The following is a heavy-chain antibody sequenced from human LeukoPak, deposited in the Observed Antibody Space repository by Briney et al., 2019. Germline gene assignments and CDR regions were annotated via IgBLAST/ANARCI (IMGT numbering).Heavy chain of an antibody. V-gene: IGHV3-30*18. Sequence: PGGSLRLSCAASGFTFSSYGIHWVRQAPGKGLEWVAVISYDGSNKYYADSVKGRFTISRDNSKNTLYLQMNSLRAEDTAVYYCAKDVAADGGFDPWGQGTLVTVSS. D-gene: IGHD6-25*01. J-gene: IGHJ5*02. CDR3: AKDVAADGGFDP. CDR2: ISYDGSNK. CDR1: GFTFSSYG.